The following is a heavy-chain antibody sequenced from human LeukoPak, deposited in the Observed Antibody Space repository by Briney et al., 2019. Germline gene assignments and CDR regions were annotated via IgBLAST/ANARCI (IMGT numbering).Heavy chain of an antibody. CDR3: AREGRYCSGGSCLNWFDP. V-gene: IGHV1-69*05. Sequence: EASVKVSCKASGGTFSSYAISWVRQAPGQGLEWMGRIIPIFGTANYAQKFQGRVTITTDEPTSTAYMELSSLRSEDTAVYYCAREGRYCSGGSCLNWFDPWGQGTLVTVSS. D-gene: IGHD2-15*01. CDR1: GGTFSSYA. J-gene: IGHJ5*02. CDR2: IIPIFGTA.